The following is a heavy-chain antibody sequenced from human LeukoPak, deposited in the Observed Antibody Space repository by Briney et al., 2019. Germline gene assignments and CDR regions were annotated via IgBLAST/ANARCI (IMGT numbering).Heavy chain of an antibody. J-gene: IGHJ4*02. V-gene: IGHV1-18*01. CDR2: ISAYNGNT. Sequence: ASVKVSCKASGYTFTSYGISWVRQAPGQGLEWMGWISAYNGNTNYAQKLRGRVTMTTDTSTSTAYMELRSLRSDDTAVYYCARVGMVGYYDSSGYYAPFDYWGQGTLVTVSS. D-gene: IGHD3-22*01. CDR3: ARVGMVGYYDSSGYYAPFDY. CDR1: GYTFTSYG.